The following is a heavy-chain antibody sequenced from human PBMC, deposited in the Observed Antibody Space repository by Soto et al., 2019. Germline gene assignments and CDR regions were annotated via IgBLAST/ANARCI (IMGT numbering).Heavy chain of an antibody. CDR3: ARGGIRYCYYVLSYYYYGMDV. Sequence: PSETLSLTCTVSGGSISSYYWSWIRQPPGKGLEWIGYIYYSGSTNYNPSLKSRVTISVDTSKNQFSLKLSSVTAADTAVYYCARGGIRYCYYVLSYYYYGMDVWGQGTTVTVSS. J-gene: IGHJ6*02. D-gene: IGHD3-10*02. V-gene: IGHV4-59*01. CDR2: IYYSGST. CDR1: GGSISSYY.